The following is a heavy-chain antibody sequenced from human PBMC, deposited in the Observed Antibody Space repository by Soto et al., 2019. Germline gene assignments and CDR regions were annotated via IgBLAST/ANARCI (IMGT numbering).Heavy chain of an antibody. CDR1: GYNVTSEW. J-gene: IGHJ6*02. CDR3: SRRGYDFRSGLAF. Sequence: GEAMKSSGKGSGYNVTSEWIIWVRQMPGKGLEWMGNIDPTDSFTNYSPSFQGHVTISTDKSMSTAYLQWGTLKASDTAMYYCSRRGYDFRSGLAFWGQGTTVTVSS. D-gene: IGHD3-3*01. V-gene: IGHV5-10-1*01. CDR2: IDPTDSFT.